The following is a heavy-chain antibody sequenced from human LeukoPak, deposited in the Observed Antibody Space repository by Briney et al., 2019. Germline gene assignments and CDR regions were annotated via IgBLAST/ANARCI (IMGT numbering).Heavy chain of an antibody. D-gene: IGHD1-20*01. J-gene: IGHJ4*02. CDR1: GGSISSSSYY. CDR2: IYYSGST. V-gene: IGHV4-39*07. Sequence: SETLSLTCTVSGGSISSSSYYWGWIRQPPGKGLEWIGSIYYSGSTNYNPSLKSRVTISVDTSKNQFSLKLSSVTAADTAVYYCARAWYNWRETYYFDYWGQGTLVTVSS. CDR3: ARAWYNWRETYYFDY.